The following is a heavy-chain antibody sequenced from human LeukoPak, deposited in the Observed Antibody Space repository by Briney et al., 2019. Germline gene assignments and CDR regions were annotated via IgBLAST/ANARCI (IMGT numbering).Heavy chain of an antibody. CDR1: GLTVSSYS. CDR3: ARNNGMDV. CDR2: ISSSSSTI. J-gene: IGHJ6*02. Sequence: GGSLRLSCVASGLTVSSYSMNWVRQAPGKGLEWVSYISSSSSTIYYADSVKGRFTISRDNAKNSLDLQMNSLRAEDTALYHCARNNGMDVWGQGTTVIVSS. V-gene: IGHV3-48*01.